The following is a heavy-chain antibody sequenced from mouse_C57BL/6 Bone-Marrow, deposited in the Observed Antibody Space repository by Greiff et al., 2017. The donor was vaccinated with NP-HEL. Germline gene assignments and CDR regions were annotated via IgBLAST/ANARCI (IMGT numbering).Heavy chain of an antibody. CDR2: INPSTGGT. CDR3: ARDYDGSRIFAY. J-gene: IGHJ3*01. CDR1: GYSFTGYY. Sequence: EVKLQESGPELVKPGASVKISCKASGYSFTGYYMNWVKQSPEKSLEWIGEINPSTGGTTYNQKFKAKATLTVDKSSSTAYMQLKSLTSEDSAVYYCARDYDGSRIFAYWGQGTLVTVSA. D-gene: IGHD1-1*01. V-gene: IGHV1-42*01.